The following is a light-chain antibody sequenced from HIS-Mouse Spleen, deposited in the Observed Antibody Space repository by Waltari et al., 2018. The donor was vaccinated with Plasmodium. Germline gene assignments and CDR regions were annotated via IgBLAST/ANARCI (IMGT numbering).Light chain of an antibody. CDR2: QES. J-gene: IGLJ2*01. V-gene: IGLV3-1*01. Sequence: SYELTQPPSVSVSPAQTARITCPADTLGHKYACWYQQKPGQSPVLDINQESKRPSGIPERFSGSNSGNTATLTISGTQAMDEADYYCQAWDSSTVVFGGGTKLTVL. CDR3: QAWDSSTVV. CDR1: TLGHKY.